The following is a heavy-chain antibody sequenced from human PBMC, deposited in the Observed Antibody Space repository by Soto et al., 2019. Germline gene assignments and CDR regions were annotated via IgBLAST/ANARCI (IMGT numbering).Heavy chain of an antibody. D-gene: IGHD3-3*01. V-gene: IGHV4-31*03. CDR2: IYYSGST. CDR1: GGSISSGGYY. CDR3: ARVSSPLGDFWSGYSWGAFDI. Sequence: QVQLQESGPGLVKPSQTLSLTCTVSGGSISSGGYYWSWIRQHPGKGLEWIGYIYYSGSTYYNPSLKSRVTISVDTSKNQFSLKLSSVTAADTAVYYCARVSSPLGDFWSGYSWGAFDIWGQGTMVTVSS. J-gene: IGHJ3*02.